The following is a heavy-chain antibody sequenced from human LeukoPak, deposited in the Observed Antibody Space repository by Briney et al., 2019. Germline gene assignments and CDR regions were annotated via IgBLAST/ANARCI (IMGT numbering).Heavy chain of an antibody. Sequence: PGRSLRLSCAASGFTFSSYGMHWVRQAPGKGLEWVAVISYDGSNKYYADSVKGRFTISRDNSKNTLYLQVNSLRAEDTAVYYCAKIGGRLGPEGYWGQGTLVTVSS. CDR2: ISYDGSNK. V-gene: IGHV3-30*18. CDR3: AKIGGRLGPEGY. D-gene: IGHD2-2*01. J-gene: IGHJ4*02. CDR1: GFTFSSYG.